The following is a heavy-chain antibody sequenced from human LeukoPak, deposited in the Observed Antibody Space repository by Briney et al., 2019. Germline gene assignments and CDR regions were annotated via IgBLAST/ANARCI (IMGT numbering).Heavy chain of an antibody. CDR1: GGTFSSYA. D-gene: IGHD3-22*01. CDR3: ARVSNYYPYYFDY. CDR2: IIPIFGTA. V-gene: IGHV1-69*13. Sequence: GASVRVSCKASGGTFSSYAISWVRQAPGQGLEWMGGIIPIFGTANYAQKFQGRVTITADESTSTAYVELSSLRSEDTAVYYCARVSNYYPYYFDYWGQGTLVTVSS. J-gene: IGHJ4*02.